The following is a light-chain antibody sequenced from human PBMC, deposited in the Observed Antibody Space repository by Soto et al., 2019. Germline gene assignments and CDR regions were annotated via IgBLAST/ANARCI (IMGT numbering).Light chain of an antibody. CDR1: QRISRW. Sequence: DIQMTQSPSTLSASVGDRVTITCRASQRISRWLAWYQQKPGTAPKLLIYEASTLESGVPSRFSGSRSGTEFTLAVSSLQPDDFATYYCQQYYDSFPYTFGQGPKLEIK. V-gene: IGKV1-5*03. CDR3: QQYYDSFPYT. CDR2: EAS. J-gene: IGKJ2*01.